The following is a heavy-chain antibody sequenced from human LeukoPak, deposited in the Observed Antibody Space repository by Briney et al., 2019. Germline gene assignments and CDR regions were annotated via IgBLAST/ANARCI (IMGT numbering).Heavy chain of an antibody. J-gene: IGHJ4*02. V-gene: IGHV4-61*01. CDR2: IYYSGST. CDR3: ASAKGVLSYFDY. CDR1: GGSVSSGSYY. Sequence: SETLSLTCTVSGGSVSSGSYYWSWIRQSPGKGLEWIGYIYYSGSTYYNPSLKSRVVISVDTSKNQFSLKLSSVTAADTAVYYCASAKGVLSYFDYWGQGVLVTVSS. D-gene: IGHD3-16*01.